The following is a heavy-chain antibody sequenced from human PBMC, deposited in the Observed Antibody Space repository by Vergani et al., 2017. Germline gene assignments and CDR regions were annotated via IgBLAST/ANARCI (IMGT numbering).Heavy chain of an antibody. CDR3: ARAYSGGDCSDDAFDI. D-gene: IGHD2-21*02. V-gene: IGHV4-61*01. Sequence: QVQLQESGPGLVKPSETLSLTCTVSGGSVSSGSYYWSWIRQPPGKGLEWIGYIYYSGSTNYNPSLKSRVTISVDTSKNQFSLKLSSVTAADTAVYYCARAYSGGDCSDDAFDIWGQGTMVTVSS. CDR1: GGSVSSGSYY. CDR2: IYYSGST. J-gene: IGHJ3*02.